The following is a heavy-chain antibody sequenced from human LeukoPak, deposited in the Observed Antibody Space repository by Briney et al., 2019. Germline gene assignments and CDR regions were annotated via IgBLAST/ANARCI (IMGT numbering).Heavy chain of an antibody. CDR2: IKQDGSEK. Sequence: GGSLRLSCAASGFTFITYWMTWVRQAPGKGLEGVANIKQDGSEKYYVDSVKGRFTISRDNAKNSLYLQMNSLRAEDTAVYYCARGDSYGLVWGQGTLVTVSS. J-gene: IGHJ4*02. CDR1: GFTFITYW. V-gene: IGHV3-7*01. CDR3: ARGDSYGLV. D-gene: IGHD5-18*01.